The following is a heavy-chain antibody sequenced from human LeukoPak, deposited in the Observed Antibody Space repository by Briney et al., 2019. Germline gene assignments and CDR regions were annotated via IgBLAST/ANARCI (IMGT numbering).Heavy chain of an antibody. CDR1: GGSISSGGYY. CDR2: IYYSGST. J-gene: IGHJ5*02. V-gene: IGHV4-31*03. Sequence: PSQTLSLTCTVSGGSISSGGYYWSWTRQHPGKGLEWIGYIYYSGSTYYNPSLKSRVTISVDTSKNQFSLKLSSVTAADTAVYYCARVYCSSTSCRYPDWFDPWGQGTLVTVSS. D-gene: IGHD2-2*01. CDR3: ARVYCSSTSCRYPDWFDP.